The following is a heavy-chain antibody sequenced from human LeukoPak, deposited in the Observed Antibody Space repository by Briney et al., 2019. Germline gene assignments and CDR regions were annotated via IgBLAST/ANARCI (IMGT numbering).Heavy chain of an antibody. Sequence: GGSLRLSCVGSGFSFSGNSMNWVRQAPGKGLEWVSGISSSSSTIYYADSVKGRFTISRDNAKNSLYLQMNSLRAEDTAVYYCARVLHKRNYDSSVYYGYWGQGTLVTVSS. V-gene: IGHV3-48*01. CDR2: ISSSSSTI. CDR3: ARVLHKRNYDSSVYYGY. D-gene: IGHD3-22*01. CDR1: GFSFSGNS. J-gene: IGHJ4*02.